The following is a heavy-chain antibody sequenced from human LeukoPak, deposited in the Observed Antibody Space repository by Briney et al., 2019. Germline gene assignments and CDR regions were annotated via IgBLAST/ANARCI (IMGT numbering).Heavy chain of an antibody. CDR3: ARGPVFGANDY. J-gene: IGHJ4*02. CDR2: ISSSSSYI. Sequence: EGSLRLPCAASGFTFSSYTMNWVRQAPGKGLEWVSSISSSSSYIYYADSVKGRFTISRDNAKNSLYLQMNSLRAEDTAVYYCARGPVFGANDYWGQGTLVTVSS. CDR1: GFTFSSYT. V-gene: IGHV3-21*01. D-gene: IGHD3-10*01.